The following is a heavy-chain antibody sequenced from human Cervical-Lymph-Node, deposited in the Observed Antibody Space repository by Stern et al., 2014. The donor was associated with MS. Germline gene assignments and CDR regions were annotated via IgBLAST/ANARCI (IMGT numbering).Heavy chain of an antibody. V-gene: IGHV1-18*01. CDR3: ATVADYGDYWYFDL. D-gene: IGHD4/OR15-4a*01. CDR2: ISIDNKNA. CDR1: GDTLTSPG. J-gene: IGHJ2*01. Sequence: VQLVESGPEVKKPGASVKVSCKASGDTLTSPGISWVRQAPGQGLEWMGWISIDNKNAKYAQKLQGIVTMTTDTYTSIVYLELRSLRSDDTAVYFCATVADYGDYWYFDLWGRGTLVTVSS.